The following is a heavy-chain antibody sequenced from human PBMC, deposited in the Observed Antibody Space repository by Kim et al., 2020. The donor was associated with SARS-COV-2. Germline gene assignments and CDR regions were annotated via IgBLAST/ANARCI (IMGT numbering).Heavy chain of an antibody. CDR2: IKSETDGGTA. V-gene: IGHV3-15*01. CDR1: GIHFSNAW. Sequence: GGSLRLSCAVSGIHFSNAWFNWVRQSPGKGLEWVGRIKSETDGGTADLAAPVKGRFAISRDDSKNTLYLLMNNVKTDDSAVYYCTTVSMRWGQGTLVTVS. CDR3: TTVSMR. D-gene: IGHD2-2*01. J-gene: IGHJ4*02.